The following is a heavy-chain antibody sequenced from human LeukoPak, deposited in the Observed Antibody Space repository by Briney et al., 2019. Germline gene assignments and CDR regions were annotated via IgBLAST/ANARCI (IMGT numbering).Heavy chain of an antibody. J-gene: IGHJ4*02. CDR2: INSDGSST. V-gene: IGHV3-74*01. D-gene: IGHD3-16*01. Sequence: GGSLRLSCAASGFTFSSYWIHWVRQAPGKGLVWVSRINSDGSSTTYADFVKGRFPISRDNAKNTLYLQMNSLRAEDTAVYYCARVAGSYAAPDYWGQGTLVTVSS. CDR3: ARVAGSYAAPDY. CDR1: GFTFSSYW.